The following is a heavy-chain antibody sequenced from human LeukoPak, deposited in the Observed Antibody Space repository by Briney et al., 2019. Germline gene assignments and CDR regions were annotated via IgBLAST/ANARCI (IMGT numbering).Heavy chain of an antibody. CDR1: DYSISSDYY. D-gene: IGHD6-13*01. V-gene: IGHV4-38-2*01. CDR3: ARNSSWYFDY. CDR2: IYQSGST. J-gene: IGHJ4*02. Sequence: PSETLSLTCADSDYSISSDYYWGWIRQPPGKGLEWIGSIYQSGSTHYNPSLKSRVTISVDTSKNQFSLKLNSVTAADTAVYYCARNSSWYFDYWGQGTLVTVSS.